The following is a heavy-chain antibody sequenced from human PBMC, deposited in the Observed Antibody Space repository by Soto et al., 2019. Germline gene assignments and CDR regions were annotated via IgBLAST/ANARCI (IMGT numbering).Heavy chain of an antibody. J-gene: IGHJ4*02. CDR2: FDPEDGET. D-gene: IGHD3-16*01. V-gene: IGHV1-24*01. CDR3: ATRGVNVITFGGVPIPFDY. Sequence: ASVKVSCKVSGYTLTELSMHWVRQAPGKGLEWMGGFDPEDGETIYAQKFQGRVTMTEDTSTDTAYMELSSLRSEDTAVYYCATRGVNVITFGGVPIPFDYWGQGTLVTVSS. CDR1: GYTLTELS.